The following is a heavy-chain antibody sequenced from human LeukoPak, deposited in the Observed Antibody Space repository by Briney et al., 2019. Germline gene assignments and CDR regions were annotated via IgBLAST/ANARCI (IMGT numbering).Heavy chain of an antibody. J-gene: IGHJ4*02. Sequence: GGSLRLSCAASRFTFSSYAMSWVRQAPGKGLERLSAISGSGRSTYYADSVKGRFTISRDNSKNTLYLQMNSLRAEDTAVYYCAKDGLEWLSLGYFDYWGQGTLVTVSS. D-gene: IGHD3-3*01. CDR3: AKDGLEWLSLGYFDY. CDR2: ISGSGRST. V-gene: IGHV3-23*01. CDR1: RFTFSSYA.